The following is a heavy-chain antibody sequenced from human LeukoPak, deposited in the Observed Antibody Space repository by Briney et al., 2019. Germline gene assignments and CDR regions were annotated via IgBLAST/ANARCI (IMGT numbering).Heavy chain of an antibody. V-gene: IGHV3-23*01. CDR2: ISNSGYST. J-gene: IGHJ4*02. CDR1: GFIFSGYD. D-gene: IGHD5-24*01. Sequence: PGGSLRLSCAASGFIFSGYDMSWVRQAPGKGLEWVSGISNSGYSTYYADSVKGRFTISRDNSKNTLHLQMNSLRAEDTAVYYCSKVKDNWGQGTLVTVSS. CDR3: SKVKDN.